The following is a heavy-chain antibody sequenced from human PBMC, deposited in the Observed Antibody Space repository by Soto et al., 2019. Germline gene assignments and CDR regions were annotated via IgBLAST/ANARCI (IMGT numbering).Heavy chain of an antibody. D-gene: IGHD3-10*01. V-gene: IGHV1-69*01. J-gene: IGHJ4*02. Sequence: QVQLVQSGAEVKKTGSSVKVSCKTSGGTFSTFGIRWVRQAPGQGLEWMGGIIPFLGTAEYLQKVEDRITITAAESTNTVYMDLRSLTFEDTAIYYFARTAPMDACDTYYYAYWCQGALGTVS. CDR2: IIPFLGTA. CDR3: ARTAPMDACDTYYYAY. CDR1: GGTFSTFG.